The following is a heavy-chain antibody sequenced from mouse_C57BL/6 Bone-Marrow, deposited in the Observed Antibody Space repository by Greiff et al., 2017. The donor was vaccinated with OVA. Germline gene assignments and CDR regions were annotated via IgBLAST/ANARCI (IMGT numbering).Heavy chain of an antibody. D-gene: IGHD4-1*01. CDR1: GYTFTSYW. Sequence: QVQLQQPGAELVRPGTSVKLSCKASGYTFTSYWMHWVKQRPGQGLEWIGVIDPSDSYTNYNQKFKGKATLTVDTSSSTAYMQLSSLTSEDSAVYYCARDWGPLFDYGGQGTTLTVSS. J-gene: IGHJ2*01. CDR2: IDPSDSYT. V-gene: IGHV1-59*01. CDR3: ARDWGPLFDY.